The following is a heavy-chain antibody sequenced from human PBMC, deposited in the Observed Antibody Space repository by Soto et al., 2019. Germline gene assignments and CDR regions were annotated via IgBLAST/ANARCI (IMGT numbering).Heavy chain of an antibody. V-gene: IGHV1-18*04. J-gene: IGHJ4*02. CDR1: GYTFTTSG. Sequence: QIQLVQSGAEVKKPGASVKVSCKTSGYTFTTSGLSWVRQAPGQALEWMGWISAFNGYTSYAQKFRGRVTMSTDKATNTADMELRSLRSDDTAVEDCARERPYYSDNDDGVSFWGQGTLVTVAA. D-gene: IGHD3-22*01. CDR3: ARERPYYSDNDDGVSF. CDR2: ISAFNGYT.